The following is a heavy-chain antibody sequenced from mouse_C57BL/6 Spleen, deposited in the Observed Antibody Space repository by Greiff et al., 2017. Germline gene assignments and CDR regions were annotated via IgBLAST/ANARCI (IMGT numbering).Heavy chain of an antibody. CDR2: IHPNSGST. V-gene: IGHV1-64*01. D-gene: IGHD1-1*01. Sequence: QVHVKQPGAELVKPGASVKLSCKASGYTFTSYWMHWVKQRPGQGLEWIGMIHPNSGSTNYNEKFKSKATLTVDKSSSTAYMQLSSLTSEDAAVYYCAREGTTVVLDYWGQGTTLTVSS. CDR1: GYTFTSYW. CDR3: AREGTTVVLDY. J-gene: IGHJ2*01.